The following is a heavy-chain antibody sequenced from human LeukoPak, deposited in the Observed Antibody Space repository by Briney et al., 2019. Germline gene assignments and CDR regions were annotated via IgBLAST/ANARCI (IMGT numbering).Heavy chain of an antibody. V-gene: IGHV4-30-4*07. J-gene: IGHJ5*02. D-gene: IGHD4-17*01. CDR3: ARHDGDYGWFDP. CDR1: GGSISSGGYS. Sequence: PSETLSLTCAVSGGSISSGGYSWSWIRQPPGKGLEWIGYIYYSGSTYYNPSLKSRVTISVDTSKNQFSLKLSSVTAADTAVYYCARHDGDYGWFDPWGQGTLVTVSS. CDR2: IYYSGST.